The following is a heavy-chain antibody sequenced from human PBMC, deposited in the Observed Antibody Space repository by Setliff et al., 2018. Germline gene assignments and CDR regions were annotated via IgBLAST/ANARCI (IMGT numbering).Heavy chain of an antibody. V-gene: IGHV4-34*12. CDR3: VRSFSRREKFLLDY. Sequence: SETLSLTCAVYGGSFSGYYWSWIRQPPGKRLEWIGEIIHSGSTNYNPSLKSRVTISMDTSKNQFSLKVSSVTAADTAVYYCVRSFSRREKFLLDYWGQGALVTVSS. CDR2: IIHSGST. CDR1: GGSFSGYY. J-gene: IGHJ4*02.